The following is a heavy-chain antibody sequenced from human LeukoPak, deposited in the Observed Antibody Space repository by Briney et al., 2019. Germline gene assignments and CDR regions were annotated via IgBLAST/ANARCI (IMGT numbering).Heavy chain of an antibody. D-gene: IGHD6-13*01. J-gene: IGHJ4*02. CDR3: ARGSGSSWYFYFDY. CDR1: VFTFSIYN. Sequence: GGSLRLSCAASVFTFSIYNMNWVRQAPGKGLEWVSSITSSSRYTFYADSVKGRFTISRDNAKNSVYLQMNSLRAEDTALYYCARGSGSSWYFYFDYWGQGTLVTVSS. CDR2: ITSSSRYT. V-gene: IGHV3-21*04.